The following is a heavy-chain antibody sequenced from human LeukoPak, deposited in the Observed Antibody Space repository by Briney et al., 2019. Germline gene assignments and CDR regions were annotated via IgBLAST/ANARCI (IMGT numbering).Heavy chain of an antibody. J-gene: IGHJ4*02. V-gene: IGHV3-23*01. CDR1: GFTVSSNY. Sequence: TGGSLRLSCAASGFTVSSNYMSWVRQAPGKGLEWVSAISGSGDNTYYADSVKGRFTISRDNSKNTLYLQMNSLRAEDTAIYYCAKGSPQVADLYDYWGQGTLVTVSS. CDR3: AKGSPQVADLYDY. CDR2: ISGSGDNT.